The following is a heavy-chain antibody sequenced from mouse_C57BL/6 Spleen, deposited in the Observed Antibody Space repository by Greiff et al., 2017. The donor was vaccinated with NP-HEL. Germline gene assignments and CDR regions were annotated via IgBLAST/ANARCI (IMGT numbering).Heavy chain of an antibody. V-gene: IGHV1-43*01. CDR3: ARRDSYFDY. J-gene: IGHJ2*01. CDR2: INPSTGGT. D-gene: IGHD6-2*01. CDR1: GYSFTGYY. Sequence: VQLQQSGPELVKPGASVKISCKASGYSFTGYYMHWVKQSSEKSLEWIGEINPSTGGTSYNQKFKGKATLTVDKSSSTAYMQLKSLTSEDSAVYYCARRDSYFDYWGQGTTLTVSS.